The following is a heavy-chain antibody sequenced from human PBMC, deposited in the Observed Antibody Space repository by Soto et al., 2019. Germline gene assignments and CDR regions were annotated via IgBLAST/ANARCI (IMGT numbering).Heavy chain of an antibody. CDR3: ARLDRQGVAATLSNAFDF. J-gene: IGHJ3*01. CDR2: IYPGDSDT. CDR1: GYSFTRYG. D-gene: IGHD1-26*01. Sequence: GESLKISFTGSGYSFTRYGIGWVGQMRGKGLEWMGIIYPGDSDTRYSPSLQGQVTISADKSISTAYLQWSSLKASDTSMYYCARLDRQGVAATLSNAFDFWGQRTMGTVS. V-gene: IGHV5-51*01.